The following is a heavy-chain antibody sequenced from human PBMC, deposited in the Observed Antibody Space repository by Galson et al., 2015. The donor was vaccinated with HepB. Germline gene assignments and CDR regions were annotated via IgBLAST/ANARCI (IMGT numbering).Heavy chain of an antibody. CDR1: GFTFSAYT. V-gene: IGHV3-48*02. CDR3: VRVFFGSERYSAYWYFDL. J-gene: IGHJ2*01. CDR2: ISTNGATI. D-gene: IGHD3-10*01. Sequence: SLRLSCAASGFTFSAYTMNWVRRAPGTGLESIAYISTNGATIYYADSVKGRFTVSRDNARNSLYLQMNSLRDQDTAVYSCVRVFFGSERYSAYWYFDLWGRGTLVTVSS.